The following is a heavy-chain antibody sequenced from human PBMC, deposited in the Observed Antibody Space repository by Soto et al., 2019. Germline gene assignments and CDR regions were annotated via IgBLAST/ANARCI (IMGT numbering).Heavy chain of an antibody. CDR3: ARRWGEGRVDY. CDR2: IYHSGST. CDR1: GGSISSSNW. D-gene: IGHD3-10*01. Sequence: QVQLQESGPGLVKPSGTLSLTCAVSGGSISSSNWWSWVRKPPGKGLQWIGEIYHSGSTNYIPSLKSRFTISVDKSRNQFSLKLSSVTAADTAVYYCARRWGEGRVDYWGQGTLGTVSS. J-gene: IGHJ4*02. V-gene: IGHV4-4*02.